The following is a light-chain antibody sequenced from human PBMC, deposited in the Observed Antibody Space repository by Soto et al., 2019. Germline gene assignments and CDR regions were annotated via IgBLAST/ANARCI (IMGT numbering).Light chain of an antibody. J-gene: IGLJ3*02. V-gene: IGLV4-69*01. CDR3: QTWGTGPWV. CDR1: SGHSSYA. CDR2: LNSDGSH. Sequence: QSVLTQSPSASASLGASVKLTCTLSSGHSSYAIAWHQQQPEKGPRYLMKLNSDGSHNKGDGIPDRFSGSSSGAERYLTISSLQSEDEADYYCQTWGTGPWVFGGGTKLTV.